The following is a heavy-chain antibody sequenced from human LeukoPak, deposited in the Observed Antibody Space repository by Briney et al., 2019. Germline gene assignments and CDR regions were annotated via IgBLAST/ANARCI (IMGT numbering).Heavy chain of an antibody. V-gene: IGHV4-39*01. CDR3: ASSGWYVHKYYFDY. D-gene: IGHD6-19*01. CDR1: GGSISSTSYY. Sequence: SETLSLTCTVSGGSISSTSYYWGWIRQPPGKGLEWIGNIYYSGSTYYNPSLKSRVTISVDTSKNQFSLKLSSVTAADTAVYYCASSGWYVHKYYFDYWGQGTLVTVSS. J-gene: IGHJ4*02. CDR2: IYYSGST.